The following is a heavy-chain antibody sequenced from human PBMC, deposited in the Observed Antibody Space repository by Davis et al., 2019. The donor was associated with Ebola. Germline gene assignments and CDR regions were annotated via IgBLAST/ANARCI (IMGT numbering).Heavy chain of an antibody. Sequence: MPSETLSLTCTVSGGSVSGYYWSWIRQPPGKGLDWIGYIHYSGSTNNNPSLKSRVTISLDTSKNQFSLKLSSVTAADTAVYYCAREGRHYYYYYGMDVWGQGTTVTVSS. J-gene: IGHJ6*02. CDR3: AREGRHYYYYYGMDV. CDR2: IHYSGST. V-gene: IGHV4-59*02. CDR1: GGSVSGYY.